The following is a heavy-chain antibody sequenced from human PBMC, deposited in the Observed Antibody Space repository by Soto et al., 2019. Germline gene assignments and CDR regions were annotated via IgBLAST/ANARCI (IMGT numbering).Heavy chain of an antibody. D-gene: IGHD2-15*01. CDR3: ARGQRAADGSWFFDL. CDR1: GFTFSSHD. CDR2: TGTTGDT. V-gene: IGHV3-13*01. J-gene: IGHJ2*01. Sequence: EVQLVESGGGLVQPGGSLRLSCVASGFTFSSHDMHWVRQVPGKGLEWVSGTGTTGDTYYPGSVKGRFIISREDAKNSLYLQMNTLRAGDTAVYYCARGQRAADGSWFFDLWGRGTLVTVSS.